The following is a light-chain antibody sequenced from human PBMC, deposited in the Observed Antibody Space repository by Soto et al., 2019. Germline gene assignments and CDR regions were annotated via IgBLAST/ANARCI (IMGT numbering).Light chain of an antibody. J-gene: IGKJ1*01. CDR1: QSLVYSDGNTY. V-gene: IGKV2-30*01. Sequence: DVVMTQSPLSLPVTLGQPASISCRSSQSLVYSDGNTYLNWFQQRPGQSPRRLIYKVSNRDSGVPDRFCGSGSGTDFTLQISRLEDADVGVSYCMQGTHWPWTVGQGTKVEIK. CDR2: KVS. CDR3: MQGTHWPWT.